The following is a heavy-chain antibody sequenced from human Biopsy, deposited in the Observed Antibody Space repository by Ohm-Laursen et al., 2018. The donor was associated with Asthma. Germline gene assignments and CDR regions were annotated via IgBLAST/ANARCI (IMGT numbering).Heavy chain of an antibody. CDR2: ISFDGSNK. J-gene: IGHJ6*02. D-gene: IGHD2-15*01. CDR1: GFTFSSFG. CDR3: ARVDGVVEAAIRLGGMDV. Sequence: SSLRLSCAASGFTFSSFGMHWVRQTPAKGLEWVAVISFDGSNKYYADSVKGRFTISRDNSKNTLYLQMTSLSAEDSAVYYCARVDGVVEAAIRLGGMDVWGQGTTVTVSS. V-gene: IGHV3-30*03.